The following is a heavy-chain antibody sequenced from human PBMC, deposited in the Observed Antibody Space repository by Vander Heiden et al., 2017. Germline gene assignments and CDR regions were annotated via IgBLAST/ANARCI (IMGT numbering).Heavy chain of an antibody. Sequence: QLQLQESGPVLVKPSETLSLTCTVSGGSISSSSYYWGWIRQPPGKGLAWIGSIYYSGSTYYNPSLKSRVTISVDTSKNQFSLKLSSVTAADTAVYYCARHGGIRIAVAGTIDYWGQGTLVTVSS. CDR1: GGSISSSSYY. CDR2: IYYSGST. D-gene: IGHD6-19*01. CDR3: ARHGGIRIAVAGTIDY. J-gene: IGHJ4*02. V-gene: IGHV4-39*01.